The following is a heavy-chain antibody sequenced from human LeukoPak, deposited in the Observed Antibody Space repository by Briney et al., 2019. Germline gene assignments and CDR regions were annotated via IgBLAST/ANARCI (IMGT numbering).Heavy chain of an antibody. CDR3: ARESTVTHSFDY. CDR1: GFTFSSYA. Sequence: GGSLRLSCAASGFTFSSYAMHWVRQAPGKGLEYVSAISSNGGSTYYADSVKGRFTISRDNSKNTLYLQMGSLRAEDMAVYYCARESTVTHSFDYRGQGTLVTVSS. CDR2: ISSNGGST. J-gene: IGHJ4*02. V-gene: IGHV3-64*02. D-gene: IGHD4-17*01.